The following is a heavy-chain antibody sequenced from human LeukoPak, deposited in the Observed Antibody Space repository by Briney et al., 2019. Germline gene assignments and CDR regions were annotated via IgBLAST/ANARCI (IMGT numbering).Heavy chain of an antibody. CDR2: MNPNSGNT. Sequence: ASVKVSCKASGYTFTSYGISWVRQATGQGLEWMGWMNPNSGNTGYAQKFQGRVTITRNTSISTAYMELSSLRSGDTAVYYCARGHLGYGSGSYWGYYMDVWGKGTTATVSS. V-gene: IGHV1-8*03. CDR1: GYTFTSYG. J-gene: IGHJ6*03. D-gene: IGHD3-10*01. CDR3: ARGHLGYGSGSYWGYYMDV.